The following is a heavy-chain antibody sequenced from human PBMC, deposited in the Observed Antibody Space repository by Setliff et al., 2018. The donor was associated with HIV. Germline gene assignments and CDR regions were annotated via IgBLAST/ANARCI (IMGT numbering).Heavy chain of an antibody. CDR1: GFTFRNYA. V-gene: IGHV3-30*04. D-gene: IGHD3-10*01. J-gene: IGHJ5*02. CDR2: ISYDGSNK. Sequence: PGGSLRLSCVASGFTFRNYAMHWVRQAPGKGLEWVAVISYDGSNKYYADSVKGRFTISRDNSKNTLYLQMNSLRAEDTAVYYCARDRELNWFDPWGQGTLVTVSS. CDR3: ARDRELNWFDP.